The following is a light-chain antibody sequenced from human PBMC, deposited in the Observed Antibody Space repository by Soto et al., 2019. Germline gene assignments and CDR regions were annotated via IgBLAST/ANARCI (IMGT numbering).Light chain of an antibody. J-gene: IGKJ5*01. V-gene: IGKV3-11*01. CDR2: DAS. Sequence: EIVLTQSPATLSLSPGARATLSCRASQSVSSYLAWYQQKPGQAPRLLIYDASNRATGIPARFSGSGSGTDFTLTISSLEPEDFAVYYCQQRSNLPPITFGQGTRLEI. CDR1: QSVSSY. CDR3: QQRSNLPPIT.